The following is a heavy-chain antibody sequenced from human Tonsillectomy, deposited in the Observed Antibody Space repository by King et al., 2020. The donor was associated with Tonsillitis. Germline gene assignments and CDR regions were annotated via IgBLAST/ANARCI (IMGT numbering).Heavy chain of an antibody. D-gene: IGHD4-11*01. CDR2: VYYGGST. CDR1: GGSISSTNYY. J-gene: IGHJ4*02. Sequence: QLQESGPGLVKPSETLSLTCTVSGGSISSTNYYWGWIRQPPGKGLEWIGSVYYGGSTYYNPSLKGRVTISVDTSKKQFSLKVNSVTAADTAVYYCARRKGVVYNDYPPPPGYFDYWGQGTLVTVSS. V-gene: IGHV4-39*01. CDR3: ARRKGVVYNDYPPPPGYFDY.